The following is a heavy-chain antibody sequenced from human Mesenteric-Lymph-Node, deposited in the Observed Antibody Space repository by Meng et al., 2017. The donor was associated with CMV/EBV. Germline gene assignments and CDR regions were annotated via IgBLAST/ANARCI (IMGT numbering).Heavy chain of an antibody. D-gene: IGHD5-12*01. J-gene: IGHJ6*02. CDR1: GGSISSRTYY. CDR2: IYYSGTT. CDR3: ARLSVAPDLVYYALDV. Sequence: SETLSLTCTVSGGSISSRTYYWGWIRQPPGKGLEWIGNIYYSGTTYYSPSLKSRVTISVDSSKNQFSLKLSSVTAADTAVYYCARLSVAPDLVYYALDVWGQGTTVTVSS. V-gene: IGHV4-39*01.